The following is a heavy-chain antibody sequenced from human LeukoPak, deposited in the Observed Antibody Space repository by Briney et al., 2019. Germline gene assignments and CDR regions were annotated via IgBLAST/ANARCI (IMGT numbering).Heavy chain of an antibody. Sequence: ASMKVSCKASGYTFSAYYMHWVRQAPGQGLEWMGWINPNNGGTKYAQKFQGRVTMTRDTSISTAYMELNRLKSDDTAVYYCARDPPPPPLGDYSAIDAFDMWGQGTMVTVSS. V-gene: IGHV1-2*02. CDR2: INPNNGGT. CDR1: GYTFSAYY. D-gene: IGHD4-17*01. CDR3: ARDPPPPPLGDYSAIDAFDM. J-gene: IGHJ3*02.